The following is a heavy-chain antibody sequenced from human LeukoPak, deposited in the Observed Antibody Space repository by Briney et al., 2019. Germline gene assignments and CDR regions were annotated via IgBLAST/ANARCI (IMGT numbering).Heavy chain of an antibody. V-gene: IGHV3-30-3*01. CDR3: ESTVTTERSFDC. CDR2: ISYDGSNK. CDR1: GFTFSSFA. J-gene: IGHJ4*02. D-gene: IGHD4-17*01. Sequence: GGSLRLSCAASGFTFSSFAMHWVRQAPGKGLEWVAVISYDGSNKYYADSVKGRFTISRDNSKNTLYLQMNSLRAEDTALYYCESTVTTERSFDCWGQGTLVTVFS.